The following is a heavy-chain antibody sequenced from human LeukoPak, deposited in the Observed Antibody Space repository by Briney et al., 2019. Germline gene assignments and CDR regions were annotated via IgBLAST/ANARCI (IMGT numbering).Heavy chain of an antibody. CDR1: GGSIRSHC. V-gene: IGHV4-59*11. CDR2: IYFSGST. J-gene: IGHJ4*02. CDR3: ARGAAPHYSDY. Sequence: SETLSLTCAVSGGSIRSHCWSWVRQPPGKGLEWIGYIYFSGSTNYNPSLKSRVTISMGTSENQFSLKLSSVTAADTAVYYCARGAAPHYSDYWGQGTLVTVSS. D-gene: IGHD6-6*01.